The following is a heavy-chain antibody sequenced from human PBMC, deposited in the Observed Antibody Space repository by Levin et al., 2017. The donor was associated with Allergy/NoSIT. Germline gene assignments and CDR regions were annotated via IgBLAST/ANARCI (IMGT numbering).Heavy chain of an antibody. CDR1: GGSISSGDYY. Sequence: SETLSLTCTVSGGSISSGDYYWSWIRQPPGKGLEWIGYIYYSGSTYYNPSLKSRVTISVDTSKNQFSLKLSSVTAADTAVYYCARVAGQQLVVYYYYYYMDVWGKGTTVTVSS. J-gene: IGHJ6*03. CDR3: ARVAGQQLVVYYYYYYMDV. CDR2: IYYSGST. V-gene: IGHV4-30-4*01. D-gene: IGHD6-13*01.